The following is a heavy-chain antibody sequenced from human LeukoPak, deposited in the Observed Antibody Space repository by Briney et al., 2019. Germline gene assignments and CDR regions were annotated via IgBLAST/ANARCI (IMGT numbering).Heavy chain of an antibody. Sequence: PSETLSLTCTVSGGSISSYYWGWIRQPPGKGLEWIGSIYHSGSTYYNPSLKSRVTISVDTSKNQFSPKLSSVTAADTAVYYCARVWGYYFDYWGQGTLVTVSS. D-gene: IGHD3-16*01. CDR3: ARVWGYYFDY. J-gene: IGHJ4*02. CDR1: GGSISSYY. CDR2: IYHSGST. V-gene: IGHV4-38-2*02.